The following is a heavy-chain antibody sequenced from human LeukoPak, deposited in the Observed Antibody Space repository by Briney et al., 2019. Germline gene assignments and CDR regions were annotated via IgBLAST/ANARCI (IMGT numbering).Heavy chain of an antibody. CDR3: AVGGYYYDSGSYVDH. CDR2: ISAYNGNT. D-gene: IGHD3-10*01. Sequence: GASVKVSCKASGYTFTSYGISWVRQAPGQGLEWMGWISAYNGNTNYAQKLQGRVTMTTDTSTSTAYMELRSLRSDDTAVYYCAVGGYYYDSGSYVDHWGQGTLVTVSS. J-gene: IGHJ4*02. CDR1: GYTFTSYG. V-gene: IGHV1-18*01.